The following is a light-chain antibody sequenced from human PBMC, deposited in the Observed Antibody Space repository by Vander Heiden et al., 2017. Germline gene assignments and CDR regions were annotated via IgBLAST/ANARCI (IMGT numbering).Light chain of an antibody. V-gene: IGLV2-11*01. CDR1: SSDAGRSDF. Sequence: QPALPQPHSVSASPRQPLPISSTGTSSDAGRSDFGSCFQQQPGKAPKVKIYDVSKRPSGVPDRFSGSKSGYTASRTVSGVQVDDEAGYYCCANAGPYADVFGAGTKVTVL. CDR3: CANAGPYADV. J-gene: IGLJ1*01. CDR2: DVS.